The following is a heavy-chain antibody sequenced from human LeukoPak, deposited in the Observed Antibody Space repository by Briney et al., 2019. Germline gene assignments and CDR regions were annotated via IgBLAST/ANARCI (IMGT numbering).Heavy chain of an antibody. V-gene: IGHV1-46*01. D-gene: IGHD2-21*01. CDR3: ARSNEVLWPVDY. Sequence: ASVTVSCKASGYTFTSYYMHWVRQAPGQGLEWMGIINPSGGSTSYAQKFQGRVTMTRDTSTSTVYMELSSLRSEDTAVYYCARSNEVLWPVDYWGRGTLVTVSS. CDR1: GYTFTSYY. CDR2: INPSGGST. J-gene: IGHJ4*02.